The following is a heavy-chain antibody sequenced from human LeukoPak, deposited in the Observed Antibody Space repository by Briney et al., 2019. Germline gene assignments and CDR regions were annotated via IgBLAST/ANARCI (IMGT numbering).Heavy chain of an antibody. J-gene: IGHJ3*01. CDR3: AKRDNNDYYTGLHVFDV. D-gene: IGHD3-22*01. Sequence: GGSLRLSCAASGFSFSDYAMTWVRQAPGKGREWVSGISGDSDTTYYADPVKGRFTISRDNSKNSLYLQMNSLRAEDTAVYYCAKRDNNDYYTGLHVFDVWGQGTMVTVSS. V-gene: IGHV3-23*01. CDR2: ISGDSDTT. CDR1: GFSFSDYA.